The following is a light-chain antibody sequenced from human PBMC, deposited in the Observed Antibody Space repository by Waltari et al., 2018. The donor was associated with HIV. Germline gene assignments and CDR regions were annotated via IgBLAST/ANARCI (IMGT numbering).Light chain of an antibody. CDR2: WAS. V-gene: IGKV4-1*01. J-gene: IGKJ5*01. CDR1: QSVLYNSNNKAY. CDR3: QQYYSTIT. Sequence: DIVMTQSPDSLAVSLGERATINCRSSQSVLYNSNNKAYLAWYQQKPGQPPKLLIYWASTRDSGVPDRCSGSGSGTDFTLNISSLQAEDVAVYYCQQYYSTITFGQGTRLEIK.